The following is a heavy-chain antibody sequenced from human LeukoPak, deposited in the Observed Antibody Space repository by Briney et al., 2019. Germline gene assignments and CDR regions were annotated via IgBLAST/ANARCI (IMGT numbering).Heavy chain of an antibody. Sequence: GGSLRLSCAASGFTFSSYSMNWVRQAPGKGLEWVSSISSSSSHIYYADSVKGRFTISRDNAKNSLYLQMNSLRAEDTAVYYCARDRDIVVVPAAMPDYWGQGTLVTVSS. J-gene: IGHJ4*02. CDR3: ARDRDIVVVPAAMPDY. V-gene: IGHV3-21*01. CDR1: GFTFSSYS. D-gene: IGHD2-2*01. CDR2: ISSSSSHI.